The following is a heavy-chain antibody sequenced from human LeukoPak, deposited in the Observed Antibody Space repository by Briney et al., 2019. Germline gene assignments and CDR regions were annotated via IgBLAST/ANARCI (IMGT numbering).Heavy chain of an antibody. CDR3: ARLNVDIVATTFDY. D-gene: IGHD5-12*01. V-gene: IGHV4-61*02. J-gene: IGHJ4*02. CDR2: IYTSGST. CDR1: GGSISSGSYY. Sequence: SETLSLXCTVSGGSISSGSYYWSWIRQPAGKGLEWIGRIYTSGSTNYNPSLKSRVTISVDTSKNQFSLKLSSVTAADTAVYYCARLNVDIVATTFDYWGQGTLVTVSS.